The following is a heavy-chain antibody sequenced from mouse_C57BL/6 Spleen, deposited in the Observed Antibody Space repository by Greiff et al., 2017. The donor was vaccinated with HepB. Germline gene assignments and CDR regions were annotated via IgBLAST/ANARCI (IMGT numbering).Heavy chain of an antibody. CDR1: GFTFSDYG. V-gene: IGHV5-17*01. Sequence: EVKLMESGGGLVKPGGSLKLSCAASGFTFSDYGMHWVRQAPEKGLEWVAYISSGSSTIYYADTVKGRFTISRDNAKNTLFLQMTSLRSEDTAMYYCAREGGYGKAYYFDYWGQGTTLTVSS. D-gene: IGHD2-2*01. CDR2: ISSGSSTI. J-gene: IGHJ2*01. CDR3: AREGGYGKAYYFDY.